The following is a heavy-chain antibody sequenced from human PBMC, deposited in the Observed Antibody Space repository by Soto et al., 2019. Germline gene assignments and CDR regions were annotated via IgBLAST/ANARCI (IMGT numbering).Heavy chain of an antibody. CDR3: ATFYDSSGFGASGDAFDI. V-gene: IGHV3-30*03. CDR1: GFTFSSYG. Sequence: GVSLRLSCAASGFTFSSYGMHWVRQAPVKGLEWVAVISYDGSNKYYADSVKGRFTISRDNSKNTLYLQMSSLRAEDTAVYYCATFYDSSGFGASGDAFDIWGQGTMVTVSS. D-gene: IGHD3-22*01. J-gene: IGHJ3*02. CDR2: ISYDGSNK.